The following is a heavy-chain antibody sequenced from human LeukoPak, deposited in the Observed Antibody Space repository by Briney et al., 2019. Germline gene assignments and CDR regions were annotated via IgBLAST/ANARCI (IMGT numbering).Heavy chain of an antibody. Sequence: PGGSLRLSCAASGFTFSNAWMSWVRQAPGKGLEWVGRIKSKTDGGTTDYAAPVKGRFTISRDDSKNTLYLQMNSLKTEDTAVYYCTTDPSGYESHYFDYWGQGTLVTVSS. D-gene: IGHD5-12*01. J-gene: IGHJ4*02. CDR2: IKSKTDGGTT. CDR1: GFTFSNAW. V-gene: IGHV3-15*01. CDR3: TTDPSGYESHYFDY.